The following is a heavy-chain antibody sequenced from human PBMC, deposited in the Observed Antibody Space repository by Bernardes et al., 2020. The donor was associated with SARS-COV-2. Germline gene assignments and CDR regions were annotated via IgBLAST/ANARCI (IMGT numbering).Heavy chain of an antibody. CDR1: GGSFSGYL. J-gene: IGHJ3*02. V-gene: IGHV4-34*01. CDR3: ARWNDYGSGTFYKEGAFDI. Sequence: SETLSLTCAVYGGSFSGYLWTWIHQPPGKGLEWIGEINHFGSTNYNPPLRSRVTISLDTSKNQFSLNLRSVSAADTAVYFCARWNDYGSGTFYKEGAFDIWGRGTTVTVS. CDR2: INHFGST. D-gene: IGHD3-10*01.